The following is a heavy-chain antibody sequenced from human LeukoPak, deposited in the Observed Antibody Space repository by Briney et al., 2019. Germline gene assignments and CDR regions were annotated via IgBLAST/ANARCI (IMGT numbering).Heavy chain of an antibody. V-gene: IGHV3-23*01. D-gene: IGHD1-26*01. CDR2: ISGSGAET. CDR1: GFTFSTYA. Sequence: GGSLRLSCAASGFTFSTYALSWVRQAPGKGLEWVSTISGSGAETFYADSVKGRFTISRDNSKNTLYLQMNSLRAEDTAVYYCAKDQRRRGSFSGYWGRGTLVTVSS. CDR3: AKDQRRRGSFSGY. J-gene: IGHJ4*02.